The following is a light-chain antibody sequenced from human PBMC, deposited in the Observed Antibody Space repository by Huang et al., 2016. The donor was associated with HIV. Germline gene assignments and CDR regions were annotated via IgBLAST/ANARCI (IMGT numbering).Light chain of an antibody. V-gene: IGKV4-1*01. CDR3: QQYYSLPQT. CDR1: QSVYASSTSKDY. Sequence: DIIMSQSPESLTVSLGERATLNCRSSQSVYASSTSKDYMAWLQQKPGQPPKLLLFWASSREVGVPDRFSGSGSGTHFTLTIANLQPEDAAIYYCQQYYSLPQTFGQGTRV. J-gene: IGKJ1*01. CDR2: WAS.